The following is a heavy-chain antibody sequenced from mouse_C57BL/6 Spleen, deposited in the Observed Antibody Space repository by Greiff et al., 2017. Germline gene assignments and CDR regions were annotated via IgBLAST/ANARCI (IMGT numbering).Heavy chain of an antibody. V-gene: IGHV1-50*01. J-gene: IGHJ4*01. D-gene: IGHD1-1*01. CDR3: ARGTTVVGMDY. CDR1: GYTFTSYW. CDR2: IDPSDSYT. Sequence: QVQLQQSGAELVKPGASVKLSCKASGYTFTSYWMQWVKQRPGQGLEWIGEIDPSDSYTNYNQKFKGKATLTVDTSSSTAYMQLSSLTSEDSAVYYCARGTTVVGMDYWGQGTSVTVSS.